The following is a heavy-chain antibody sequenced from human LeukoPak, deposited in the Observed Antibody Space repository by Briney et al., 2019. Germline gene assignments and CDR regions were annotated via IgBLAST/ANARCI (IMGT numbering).Heavy chain of an antibody. CDR3: AKDSAAMVRGSRGAFDI. V-gene: IGHV3-74*01. Sequence: GGSLRLSCAASGFTFSSYWMHWVRQAPGKGLVWVSRINSDGSSTSYADSVKGRFTISRDNAKNSLYLQMNSLRAEDTALYYCAKDSAAMVRGSRGAFDIWGQGTMVTVSS. J-gene: IGHJ3*02. CDR1: GFTFSSYW. D-gene: IGHD3-10*01. CDR2: INSDGSST.